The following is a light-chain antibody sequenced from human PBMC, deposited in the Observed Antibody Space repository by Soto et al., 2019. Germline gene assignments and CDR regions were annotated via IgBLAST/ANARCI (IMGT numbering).Light chain of an antibody. CDR2: GAS. Sequence: EIVMTQSPATLSVSPGERATLSCRASRSVSSDLAWYEQKPGQAPRLLIYGASTRATGIPARFSGSGSGTEFTLTISSLQSEDFAVYYCQLYNNWPLTFGGGTKVEIK. CDR3: QLYNNWPLT. V-gene: IGKV3-15*01. CDR1: RSVSSD. J-gene: IGKJ4*01.